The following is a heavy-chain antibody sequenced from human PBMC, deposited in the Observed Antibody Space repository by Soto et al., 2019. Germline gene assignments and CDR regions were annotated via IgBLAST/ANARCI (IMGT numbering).Heavy chain of an antibody. D-gene: IGHD2-8*02. J-gene: IGHJ4*02. CDR1: GASITGSFF. V-gene: IGHV4-4*07. CDR3: ARGMTPPGAPAWYYFDS. CDR2: FSLSGTT. Sequence: QVQLQESGPGLMKPSETLSLTCTVSGASITGSFFWSWIRQPAGKGLEWIGRFSLSGTTNYNPSLRSRVPMSADVSKNQFSLRLTSVTAADTALYYCARGMTPPGAPAWYYFDSWGQGTLVTVSS.